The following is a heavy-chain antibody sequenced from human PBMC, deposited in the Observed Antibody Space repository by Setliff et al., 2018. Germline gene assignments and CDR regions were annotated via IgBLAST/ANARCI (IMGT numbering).Heavy chain of an antibody. J-gene: IGHJ5*02. CDR3: ARAELLWFGGFDP. CDR1: GYTFTSYY. CDR2: INPSGGST. Sequence: ASVKVSCKASGYTFTSYYTHWVRQAPGQGLEWMGIINPSGGSTSYAQKFQGRVTMTRDTSTSTVYMELSSLRSEDTAVYYCARAELLWFGGFDPWGQGTLVTVSS. D-gene: IGHD3-10*01. V-gene: IGHV1-46*01.